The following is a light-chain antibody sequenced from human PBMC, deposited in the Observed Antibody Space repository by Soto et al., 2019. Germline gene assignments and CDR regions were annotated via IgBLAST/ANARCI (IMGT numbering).Light chain of an antibody. CDR2: DAS. V-gene: IGKV3-11*01. CDR1: QSVSSY. Sequence: EIVLTQSPATLSLSPGERATLSCRASQSVSSYLAWYQQKPGQAPRLLIFDASNRATDIPARFSGRGSGTDLTLTISSPEPEDFAVYYCQQRSNWPYTFGQGTKLEIK. CDR3: QQRSNWPYT. J-gene: IGKJ2*01.